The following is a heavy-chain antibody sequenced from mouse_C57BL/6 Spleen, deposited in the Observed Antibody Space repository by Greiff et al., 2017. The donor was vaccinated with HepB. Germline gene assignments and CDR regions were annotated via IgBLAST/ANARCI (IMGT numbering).Heavy chain of an antibody. CDR3: TRSDSSGHYFDY. Sequence: LVESGAELVRPGASVTLSCKASGYTFTDYEMHWVKQTPVHGLEWIGAIDPETGGTAYNQKFKGKAILTADKSSSTAYMELRSLTSEDSAVYYCTRSDSSGHYFDYWGQGTTLTVSS. D-gene: IGHD3-2*02. CDR2: IDPETGGT. J-gene: IGHJ2*01. V-gene: IGHV1-15*01. CDR1: GYTFTDYE.